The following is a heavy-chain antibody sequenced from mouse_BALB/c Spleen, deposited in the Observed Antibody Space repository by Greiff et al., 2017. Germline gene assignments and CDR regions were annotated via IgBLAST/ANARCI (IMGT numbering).Heavy chain of an antibody. CDR1: GFTFSDYY. D-gene: IGHD2-14*01. Sequence: EVQLVESGGGLVKPGGSLKLSCAASGFTFSDYYMYWVRQTPEKRLEWVATISDGGSYTYYPDSVKGRFTISRDNAKNNLYLQMSSLKSEDTAMYYCARDRGYGYYAMDYWGQGTSVTVSS. J-gene: IGHJ4*01. V-gene: IGHV5-4*02. CDR2: ISDGGSYT. CDR3: ARDRGYGYYAMDY.